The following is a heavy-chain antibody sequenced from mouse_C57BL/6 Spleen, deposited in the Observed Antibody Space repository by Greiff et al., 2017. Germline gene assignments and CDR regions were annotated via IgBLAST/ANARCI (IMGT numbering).Heavy chain of an antibody. Sequence: QVQLKQSGAELVKPGASVKISCKASGYAFSSYWMNWVKQRPGKGLEWIGQIYPGDGDTNYNGKFKGKATLTADKSSSTAYMQLSSLTSEDSAVYFCARSHYYGSSLYAMDYWGQGTSVTVSS. CDR3: ARSHYYGSSLYAMDY. CDR1: GYAFSSYW. D-gene: IGHD1-1*01. J-gene: IGHJ4*01. V-gene: IGHV1-80*01. CDR2: IYPGDGDT.